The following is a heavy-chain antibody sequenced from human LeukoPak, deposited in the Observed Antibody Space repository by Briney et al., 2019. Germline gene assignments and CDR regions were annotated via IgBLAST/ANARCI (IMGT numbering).Heavy chain of an antibody. V-gene: IGHV1-69*13. CDR3: AREWGLESSGYYYAY. CDR1: GGTFSRFT. CDR2: ITPIFGTA. J-gene: IGHJ4*02. D-gene: IGHD3-22*01. Sequence: SVTVSCTASGGTFSRFTISWVRQAPGQGFEWMGGITPIFGTANFAQKFQGRVSITADGSTSTAFMELSSLRSEDTAVYYCAREWGLESSGYYYAYWGQGTLVTVSS.